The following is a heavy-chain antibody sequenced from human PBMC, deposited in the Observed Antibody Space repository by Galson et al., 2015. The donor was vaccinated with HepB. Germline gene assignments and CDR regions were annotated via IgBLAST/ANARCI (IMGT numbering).Heavy chain of an antibody. CDR3: ARAFSGSYYGAFDI. D-gene: IGHD1-26*01. V-gene: IGHV1-2*02. J-gene: IGHJ3*02. Sequence: SVKVSCKASGYTFTGYYMHWVRQAPGQGLEWMGWINPNSGGTNYAQKFQGRVTMTRDTSISTAYMELSRLRSDDTAVYYCARAFSGSYYGAFDIWGQGTMVTVSS. CDR1: GYTFTGYY. CDR2: INPNSGGT.